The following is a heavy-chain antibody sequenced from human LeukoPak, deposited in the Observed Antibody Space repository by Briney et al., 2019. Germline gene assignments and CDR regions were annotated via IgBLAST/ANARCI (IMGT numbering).Heavy chain of an antibody. CDR2: IYSGGCT. CDR3: ARGDEY. CDR1: GFTVSSND. Sequence: GGSLRLSCAASGFTVSSNDVSWVRQAPGKGLECITDIYSGGCTDFADLAKGRLTISRDNSKNTLYLQMNSLRAEDPAANYCARGDEYWGQGTLVTVSS. V-gene: IGHV3-53*01. J-gene: IGHJ4*02.